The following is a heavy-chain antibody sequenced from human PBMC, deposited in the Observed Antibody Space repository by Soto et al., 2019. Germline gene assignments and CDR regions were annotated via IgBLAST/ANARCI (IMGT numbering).Heavy chain of an antibody. CDR1: GGSISSSNW. CDR2: IYHSGST. J-gene: IGHJ4*02. V-gene: IGHV4-4*02. D-gene: IGHD3-10*01. CDR3: ARDRITMVRGVIPRRSAPDY. Sequence: QVPLQESGPGLVKPSGTLSLTCAVSGGSISSSNWWSWVRQPPGKGLEWIGEIYHSGSTNYNPSLKSRVTISVDKSKNQFSLKLSSVTAADTAVYYCARDRITMVRGVIPRRSAPDYWGQGTLVTVSS.